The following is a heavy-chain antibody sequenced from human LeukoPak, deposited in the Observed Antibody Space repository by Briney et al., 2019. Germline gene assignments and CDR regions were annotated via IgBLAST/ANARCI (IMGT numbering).Heavy chain of an antibody. CDR2: IGYDGSNK. J-gene: IGHJ3*02. Sequence: GGSLRLSCAASGFTFSSYGMHWVRQAPGKGLEWVAVIGYDGSNKYYADSVKGRFTISRDNSKNTLYLQMNSLRAEDTAVYYCARDGVSRRMAKRDAFDIWGQGTMVTVSS. V-gene: IGHV3-33*01. CDR1: GFTFSSYG. D-gene: IGHD5-24*01. CDR3: ARDGVSRRMAKRDAFDI.